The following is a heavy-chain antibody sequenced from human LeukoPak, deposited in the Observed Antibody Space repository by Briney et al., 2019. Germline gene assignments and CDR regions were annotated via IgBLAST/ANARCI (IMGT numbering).Heavy chain of an antibody. J-gene: IGHJ4*02. D-gene: IGHD1-1*01. CDR2: IFHIGST. Sequence: PSETLSLTCSVSIGSINGYYWAWIRQPPGKGLEWIGDIFHIGSTRYRPSLKSRVTISVDTSKNQFSLRLTSVTVADTAVYYCARRPNWAAFDNWGQGTPVTVSS. V-gene: IGHV4-59*12. CDR1: IGSINGYY. CDR3: ARRPNWAAFDN.